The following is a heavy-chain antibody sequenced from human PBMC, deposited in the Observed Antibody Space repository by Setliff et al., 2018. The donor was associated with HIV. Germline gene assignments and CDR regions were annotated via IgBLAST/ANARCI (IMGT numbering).Heavy chain of an antibody. J-gene: IGHJ6*03. CDR3: AIFHYYYYYMDV. D-gene: IGHD3-3*01. Sequence: PSETLSLTCDVSGFSVSSRYYWGWIRQPPGKGLEWMGSIYYCGSTYYNPSLKSRVTISVDTSKNHFSLKLSSVTAADTAVYYCAIFHYYYYYMDVWGKGTTVTSP. V-gene: IGHV4-38-2*01. CDR1: GFSVSSRYY. CDR2: IYYCGST.